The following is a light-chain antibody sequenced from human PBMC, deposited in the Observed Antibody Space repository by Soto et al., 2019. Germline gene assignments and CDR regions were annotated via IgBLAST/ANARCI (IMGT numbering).Light chain of an antibody. V-gene: IGKV3-20*01. J-gene: IGKJ3*01. CDR3: QYRIT. CDR2: GAS. Sequence: EIVLTQSPGTLSLSPGERATLSCRASQSVSSSYLAWYQQKPGQAPRLLIYGASSRATGIPDRFSGSGSGTDVTITISRLEPQDFEVYYCQYRITFAPGTKVDIK. CDR1: QSVSSSY.